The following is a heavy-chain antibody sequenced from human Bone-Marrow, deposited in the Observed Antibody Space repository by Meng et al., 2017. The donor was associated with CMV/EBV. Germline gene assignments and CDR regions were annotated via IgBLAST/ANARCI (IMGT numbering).Heavy chain of an antibody. V-gene: IGHV3-30*02. CDR2: IRNDESDK. J-gene: IGHJ4*02. CDR1: GFTFSSNG. CDR3: AKDDPVFHY. Sequence: QVQAGASGGRVVQAGGSLSLSCAASGFTFSSNGMHWVRQAPGKGPEWVAFIRNDESDKYYGDSVKGRFTISRDTSKNTVDLQMNSLRTEDTAVYYCAKDDPVFHYWGQGTLVTVSS.